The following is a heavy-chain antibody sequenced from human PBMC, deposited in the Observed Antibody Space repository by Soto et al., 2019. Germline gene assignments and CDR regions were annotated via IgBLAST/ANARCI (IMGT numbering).Heavy chain of an antibody. J-gene: IGHJ6*02. CDR1: GYTFTSYD. V-gene: IGHV1-8*01. Sequence: QVQLVQSGAEVKKPGASVKVSCKASGYTFTSYDINWVRQATGQGLEWMGWMNPNSGNTGYAQKFQGRVTMTRNTAISTAYMELSSLRSEDTAVYYWARGGVAATPYYYYYGMDVWGQGTTVTVSS. CDR3: ARGGVAATPYYYYYGMDV. D-gene: IGHD2-15*01. CDR2: MNPNSGNT.